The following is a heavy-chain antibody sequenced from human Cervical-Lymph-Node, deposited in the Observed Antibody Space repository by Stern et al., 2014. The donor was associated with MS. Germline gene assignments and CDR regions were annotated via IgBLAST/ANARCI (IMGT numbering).Heavy chain of an antibody. V-gene: IGHV1-69*01. J-gene: IGHJ6*02. D-gene: IGHD1-1*01. Sequence: EQLVESGAEVKKPGSSVPVSCKASGDTLSNFAISWVRQAPGQGLEWMGGIIPIFGTTHYAQNFQDRMTMTADQSTGTAYMDLSSLRSEDTAVYFCARDNDDHGMDVWGQGTTITVSS. CDR1: GDTLSNFA. CDR2: IIPIFGTT. CDR3: ARDNDDHGMDV.